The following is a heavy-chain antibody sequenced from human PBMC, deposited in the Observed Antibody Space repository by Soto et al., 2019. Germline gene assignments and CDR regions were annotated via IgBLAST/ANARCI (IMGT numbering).Heavy chain of an antibody. Sequence: GASVKVSCKASGYTFTSYGISWVRQAPGQGLEWMGWISAYNGNTNYNPSLKSRVTISVDTSKSQFSLRLSSVTAADTAVYFCARLDGYDHYFDYWGQGALVTVSS. CDR1: GYTFTSYG. CDR2: ISAYNGNT. J-gene: IGHJ4*02. V-gene: IGHV1-18*01. D-gene: IGHD5-12*01. CDR3: ARLDGYDHYFDY.